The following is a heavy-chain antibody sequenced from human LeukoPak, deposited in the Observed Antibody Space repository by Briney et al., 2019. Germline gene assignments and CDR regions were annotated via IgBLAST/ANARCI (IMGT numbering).Heavy chain of an antibody. Sequence: PSETLSLTCAVSGGSISSSNWWSWVRQPPGKGLEWIGYIYRSGSTYYNPSLKSRVTISVDRSKNQFSLKLSSVTAADTAVYYCARASMVRGVPYYFDYWGQGTLVTVSS. J-gene: IGHJ4*02. CDR1: GGSISSSNW. CDR2: IYRSGST. CDR3: ARASMVRGVPYYFDY. V-gene: IGHV4-4*02. D-gene: IGHD3-10*01.